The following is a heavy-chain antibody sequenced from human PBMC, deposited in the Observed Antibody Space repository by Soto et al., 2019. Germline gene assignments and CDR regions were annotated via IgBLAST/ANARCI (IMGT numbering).Heavy chain of an antibody. Sequence: EVQLLESGGGLVQPGGSLRLSCAASGFTFSSYAMNWVRQAPGNGLEWVSAISGGGGSRYYADSVKGRFTISRDNSKNTLYLQLNSLRAEDTAVYYCAKTVDSIELRWFDPWGQGTLVTVSS. CDR2: ISGGGGSR. CDR1: GFTFSSYA. V-gene: IGHV3-23*01. D-gene: IGHD1-7*01. J-gene: IGHJ5*02. CDR3: AKTVDSIELRWFDP.